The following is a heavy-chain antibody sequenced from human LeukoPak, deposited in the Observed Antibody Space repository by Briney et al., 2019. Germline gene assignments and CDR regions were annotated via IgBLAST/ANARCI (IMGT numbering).Heavy chain of an antibody. D-gene: IGHD2-2*01. Sequence: ASVKVSCKVSGYTLTELSMHWVRQAPGKGLEWMGGFDPEDGETIYAQKFRGRVTMTEDTSTDTAYMELSSLRSEDTAVYYCATVFRYCSSTSCPYAFDIGGQGTMVTVSS. V-gene: IGHV1-24*01. CDR2: FDPEDGET. J-gene: IGHJ3*02. CDR1: GYTLTELS. CDR3: ATVFRYCSSTSCPYAFDI.